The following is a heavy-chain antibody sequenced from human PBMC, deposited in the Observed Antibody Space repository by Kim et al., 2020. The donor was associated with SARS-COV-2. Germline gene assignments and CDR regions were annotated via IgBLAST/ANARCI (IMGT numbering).Heavy chain of an antibody. Sequence: SETLSLTCTVSGGSINNSTNYWGWVRQPPGKGPEWIGTTYYTGRTNYNPSLKSRVTISADTSKNQFSLKLRSVTAADTAVYYCVRLYQYDSSGDFPHYYYYGMDVWGQGTTVTVSS. CDR1: GGSINNSTNY. J-gene: IGHJ6*02. D-gene: IGHD3-22*01. V-gene: IGHV4-39*01. CDR2: TYYTGRT. CDR3: VRLYQYDSSGDFPHYYYYGMDV.